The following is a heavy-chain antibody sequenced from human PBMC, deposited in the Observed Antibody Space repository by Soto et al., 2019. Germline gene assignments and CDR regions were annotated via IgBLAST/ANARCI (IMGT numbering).Heavy chain of an antibody. CDR3: AHRPWGQFYGHFYDH. J-gene: IGHJ4*02. CDR1: GFSLRTTGVG. D-gene: IGHD4-17*01. Sequence: QITLRESGPTLLKPTQTLTLTCTFSGFSLRTTGVGVGWVRQPPGKAPEWLALIYWNDDKRYTPSLKSRLTITKDTSNNQVVLKLTNVDPVDTATYYCAHRPWGQFYGHFYDHWGQGALITVSS. V-gene: IGHV2-5*01. CDR2: IYWNDDK.